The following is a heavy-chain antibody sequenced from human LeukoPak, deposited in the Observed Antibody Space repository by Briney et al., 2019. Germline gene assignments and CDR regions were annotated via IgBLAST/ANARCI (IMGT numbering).Heavy chain of an antibody. Sequence: GGSLRLSCAASGFTFSSCAMSWVRQAPGKGLEWVSAISDSGGSTYNADSVKGRFTISRDNAKSSLYLQMNSLRVEDTAVYYCALLTVASDFDYWGQGALVTVSS. CDR3: ALLTVASDFDY. J-gene: IGHJ4*02. CDR2: ISDSGGST. CDR1: GFTFSSCA. D-gene: IGHD5-12*01. V-gene: IGHV3-23*01.